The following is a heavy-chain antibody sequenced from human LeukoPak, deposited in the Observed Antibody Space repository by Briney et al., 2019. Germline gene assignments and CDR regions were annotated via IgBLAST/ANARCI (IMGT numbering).Heavy chain of an antibody. V-gene: IGHV3-53*01. CDR2: IYSGGSP. CDR1: GFTVRSSY. D-gene: IGHD3-22*01. CDR3: ARDGADNSGYYFGSL. Sequence: GGSLRLSCAASGFTVRSSYMSWVRQAPGKGLEWVSVIYSGGSPDYADSAKGRFTISTDNSKNTLYLQMNSLRVEDTAVYYCARDGADNSGYYFGSLWGQGTVVTISS. J-gene: IGHJ3*01.